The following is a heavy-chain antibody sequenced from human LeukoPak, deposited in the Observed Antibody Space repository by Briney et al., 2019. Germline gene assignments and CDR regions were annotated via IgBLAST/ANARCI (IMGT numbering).Heavy chain of an antibody. CDR3: AKGRWGLTINNFDI. CDR2: ISDRGDIT. D-gene: IGHD3-9*01. V-gene: IGHV3-23*01. J-gene: IGHJ3*02. CDR1: GFSVTTYA. Sequence: GGSLTLSCAASGFSVTTYAMGWVRQAPGKGLEWVSVISDRGDITHYADSVKGRFTISRDGSKNTLYLQMNSLRGEDTAVYYCAKGRWGLTINNFDIWGQGTMVTVSS.